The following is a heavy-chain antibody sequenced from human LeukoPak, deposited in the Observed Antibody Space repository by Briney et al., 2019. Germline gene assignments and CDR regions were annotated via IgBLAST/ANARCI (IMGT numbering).Heavy chain of an antibody. CDR1: GGSISSYY. V-gene: IGHV4-59*01. CDR2: IYYSGST. Sequence: SETLSLTCTVSGGSISSYYWSWIRQPPGKGLEWIGYIYYSGSTNYNPSLKSRVTISVDTSKNQFSLKLSSVTAAGTAVYYCAGKGATVFDYWGQGTLVTVSS. CDR3: AGKGATVFDY. J-gene: IGHJ4*02. D-gene: IGHD1-26*01.